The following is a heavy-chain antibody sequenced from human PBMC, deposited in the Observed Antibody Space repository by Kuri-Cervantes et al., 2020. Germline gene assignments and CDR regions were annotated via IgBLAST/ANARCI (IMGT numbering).Heavy chain of an antibody. J-gene: IGHJ4*02. Sequence: ASVKVSCKASGYTFTSYGISWVRQAPGQGLEWMGWISAYNGNTNYAQKLQGRVTMTTDTSTSTAYMELRSLRSDDTAVYYCARVSSALRNFDFKDYWGQGTLVTVSS. D-gene: IGHD3-9*01. CDR2: ISAYNGNT. V-gene: IGHV1-18*01. CDR1: GYTFTSYG. CDR3: ARVSSALRNFDFKDY.